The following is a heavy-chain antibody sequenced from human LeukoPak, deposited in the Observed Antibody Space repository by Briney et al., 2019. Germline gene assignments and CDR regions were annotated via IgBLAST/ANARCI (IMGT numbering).Heavy chain of an antibody. CDR1: GGSISSSSYY. D-gene: IGHD2-2*01. Sequence: SETLSLTCTVSGGSISSSSYYSGRIHQPPGKGLEWIGSIDYSGSTYYIPSLKSGLTISVDTSKTQFSLKLSSVTAADTAVYYCARHGPFCSSTSCHAGFDPWGQGTLVTVSS. CDR2: IDYSGST. V-gene: IGHV4-39*01. J-gene: IGHJ5*02. CDR3: ARHGPFCSSTSCHAGFDP.